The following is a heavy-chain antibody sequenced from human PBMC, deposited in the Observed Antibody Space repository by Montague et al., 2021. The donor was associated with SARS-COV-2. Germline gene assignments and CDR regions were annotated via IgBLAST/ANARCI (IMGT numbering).Heavy chain of an antibody. CDR1: GGSFSGYY. CDR2: INHSGST. D-gene: IGHD2-2*01. CDR3: TREGYQVQWSDYYYCGMDV. J-gene: IGHJ6*02. V-gene: IGHV4-34*01. Sequence: SETLSLTCAVYGGSFSGYYWSWIRQPPGEGLEWIGEINHSGSTNYNPSLKSRVTISVDTSKNQFSLKLSSVTAADTAVYYCTREGYQVQWSDYYYCGMDVWGQGTTVTVSS.